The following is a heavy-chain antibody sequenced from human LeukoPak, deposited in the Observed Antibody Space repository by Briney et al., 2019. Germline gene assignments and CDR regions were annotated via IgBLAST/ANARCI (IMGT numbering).Heavy chain of an antibody. J-gene: IGHJ3*01. D-gene: IGHD1-7*01. CDR2: IYYSGST. V-gene: IGHV4-39*07. CDR3: ARDSRRELRAIDF. CDR1: GGSISSSSYY. Sequence: SETLSLTCTVSGGSISSSSYYWGWIRQPPGKGLEWIGSIYYSGSTYYNPSLKSRVTISVDTSKNQFSLKLSSVTAADTAVYYCARDSRRELRAIDFWGQGTKVTVSS.